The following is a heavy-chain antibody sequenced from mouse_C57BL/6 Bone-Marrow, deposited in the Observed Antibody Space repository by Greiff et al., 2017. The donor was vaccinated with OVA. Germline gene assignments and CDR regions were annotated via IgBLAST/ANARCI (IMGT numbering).Heavy chain of an antibody. V-gene: IGHV1-5*01. CDR2: IYPGNSDT. J-gene: IGHJ2*01. CDR3: TRCDYDRVYYFDY. Sequence: EVQLQQSGTVLARPGASVKMSCKTSGYTFTSYWMHWVKQRPGQGLEWIGAIYPGNSDTSYNQKFKGKAKLTAVTSASTAYMELSSLTNEDSAVYYCTRCDYDRVYYFDYWGQGTTLTVSS. D-gene: IGHD2-4*01. CDR1: GYTFTSYW.